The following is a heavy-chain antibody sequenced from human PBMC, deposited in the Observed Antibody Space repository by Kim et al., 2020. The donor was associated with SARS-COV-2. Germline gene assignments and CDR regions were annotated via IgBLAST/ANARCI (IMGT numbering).Heavy chain of an antibody. V-gene: IGHV3-23*01. CDR3: AKDRTSYQLLQYYFDY. D-gene: IGHD2-2*01. J-gene: IGHJ4*02. Sequence: SLKRRFTSARDNSKNPLYLQMNSLRAEDTSVYYCAKDRTSYQLLQYYFDYWGQGTLVTVSS.